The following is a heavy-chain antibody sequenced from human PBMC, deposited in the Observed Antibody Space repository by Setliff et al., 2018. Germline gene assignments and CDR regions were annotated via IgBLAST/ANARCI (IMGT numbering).Heavy chain of an antibody. CDR2: IKKDGSIK. V-gene: IGHV3-7*01. CDR1: GFTFMSYW. J-gene: IGHJ4*02. D-gene: IGHD4-17*01. CDR3: SRDLQGSGDYVVDY. Sequence: GSLRLSCAASGFTFMSYWMSWVRQAPGKGLEWVANIKKDGSIKYYLDSVRGRFTISRDNAENSLTLQMNSLRVEDTAVYYCSRDLQGSGDYVVDYWGQGTLVTGSS.